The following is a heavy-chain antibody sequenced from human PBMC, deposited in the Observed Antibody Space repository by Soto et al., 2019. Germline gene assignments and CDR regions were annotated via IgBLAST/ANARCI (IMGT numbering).Heavy chain of an antibody. D-gene: IGHD4-4*01. CDR1: SYRFTSHG. Sequence: PSVNLSCTASSYRFTSHGINWVLQATGQGIEWMGWMNPNSGNTGYAQKFQGRVTMTRNTSISTAYMELSSLRSEDTAVYYCARGPINVSVTCYYCDCLDVWGKGTKVSVSS. CDR3: ARGPINVSVTCYYCDCLDV. CDR2: MNPNSGNT. J-gene: IGHJ6*03. V-gene: IGHV1-8*01.